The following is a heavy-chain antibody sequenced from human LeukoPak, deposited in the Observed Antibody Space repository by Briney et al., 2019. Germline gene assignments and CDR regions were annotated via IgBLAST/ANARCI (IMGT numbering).Heavy chain of an antibody. J-gene: IGHJ5*02. CDR2: IYDSGST. Sequence: SETLSLTCTVSGGSISSSSYYWGWIRQPPGKGLEWIGSIYDSGSTYYNPSLKSRVTISVDTSKNQFSLKLSSVTAADTAVYYCARDRRGDYDFWSGYYDRDNWFDPWGQGTLVTVSS. V-gene: IGHV4-39*07. D-gene: IGHD3-3*01. CDR1: GGSISSSSYY. CDR3: ARDRRGDYDFWSGYYDRDNWFDP.